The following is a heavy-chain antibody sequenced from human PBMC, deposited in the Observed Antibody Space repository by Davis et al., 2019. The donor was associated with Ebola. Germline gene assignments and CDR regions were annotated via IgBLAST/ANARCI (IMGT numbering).Heavy chain of an antibody. J-gene: IGHJ4*02. CDR2: IYTSGST. CDR3: ARDIEADYGANSNY. D-gene: IGHD4-23*01. CDR1: GGSISSYY. V-gene: IGHV4-4*07. Sequence: PGGSLRLSCTVSGGSISSYYWSWIRQPAGKGLEWIGRIYTSGSTNYNPSLKSRVTMSVDTSKNQFSLKLSSVTAADPAVYYCARDIEADYGANSNYWGQGTLVTVSS.